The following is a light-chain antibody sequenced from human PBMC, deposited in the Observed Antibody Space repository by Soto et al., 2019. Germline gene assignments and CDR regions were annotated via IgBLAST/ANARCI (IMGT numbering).Light chain of an antibody. CDR2: RAS. Sequence: EIVMTQSPATLSVSPGDTASLSCRASQSVRSDVAWYQQKPGQAPRLLMYRASFRANGVPARFSGSGSGTEFTLTISSLQSEDFAVYYCQQFNDWPRTFGQGTKVDIK. J-gene: IGKJ1*01. CDR1: QSVRSD. CDR3: QQFNDWPRT. V-gene: IGKV3-15*01.